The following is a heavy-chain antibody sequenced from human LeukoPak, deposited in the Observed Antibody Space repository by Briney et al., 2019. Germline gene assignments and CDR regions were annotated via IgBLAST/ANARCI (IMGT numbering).Heavy chain of an antibody. CDR2: ISSSGSTI. Sequence: GGSLRLSCAASGFTFSDYYMSWIRQAPGKGLVWVSYISSSGSTIYYADSVKGRFTISRDNAKNSLYLQMNSLRAEDTAVYYCARDFYDTSGYYYDYWGQGTLVTVSS. D-gene: IGHD3-22*01. V-gene: IGHV3-11*04. J-gene: IGHJ4*02. CDR3: ARDFYDTSGYYYDY. CDR1: GFTFSDYY.